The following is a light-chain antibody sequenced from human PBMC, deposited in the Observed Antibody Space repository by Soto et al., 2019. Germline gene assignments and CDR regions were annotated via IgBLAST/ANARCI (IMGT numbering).Light chain of an antibody. CDR3: QQRSNWPT. J-gene: IGKJ5*01. CDR2: GAS. CDR1: QSVSSSY. V-gene: IGKV3D-20*02. Sequence: EIVLTQSPGTLSLSPGEIATLSFRASQSVSSSYLAWYQQKPGQAPRLLIYGASTRATGSPDRFSASGSATEFTLTISSLEPEDFAVYYCQQRSNWPTFGQGTRLEI.